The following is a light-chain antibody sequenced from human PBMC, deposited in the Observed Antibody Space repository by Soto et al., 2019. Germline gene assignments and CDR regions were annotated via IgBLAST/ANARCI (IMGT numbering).Light chain of an antibody. Sequence: QSALTQPASVSGSPGQSITISCTGTSSDVGGYNYVSWFQHHPGKAPKLIIYEGSKRPSGVSNRFSGSKSGNTASLTISGLQAEDEADYYCCSYAGSSTLVFGGGTKVTVL. J-gene: IGLJ2*01. CDR2: EGS. CDR3: CSYAGSSTLV. CDR1: SSDVGGYNY. V-gene: IGLV2-23*01.